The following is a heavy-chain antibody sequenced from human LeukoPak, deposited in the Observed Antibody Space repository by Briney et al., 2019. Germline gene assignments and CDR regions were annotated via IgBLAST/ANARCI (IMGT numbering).Heavy chain of an antibody. CDR2: INHSGST. CDR3: ARGSITMVRGVIIPNYHYYYGMDV. CDR1: GGSFSGYY. D-gene: IGHD3-10*01. V-gene: IGHV4-34*01. J-gene: IGHJ6*02. Sequence: SETLSLTCAVYGGSFSGYYWSWIRQPPGKGLEWIGEINHSGSTNYNPSLKSRVTISVDTSKNQFSLKLSSVTAADTAVYYCARGSITMVRGVIIPNYHYYYGMDVWGQGTTVTVSS.